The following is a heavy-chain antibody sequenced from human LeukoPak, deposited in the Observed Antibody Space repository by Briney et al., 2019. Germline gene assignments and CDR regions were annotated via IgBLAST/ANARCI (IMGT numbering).Heavy chain of an antibody. D-gene: IGHD1-26*01. CDR1: GFPFSSYW. V-gene: IGHV3-74*01. Sequence: PGGSLRLSCAASGFPFSSYWMHWVRQAPGKGRVWVSRINIDGSNTNYADSVKGRFTISRDNAKNTLYLQMDSLRAEDTAVYYCARSLGGAYDYWGQGTLVTVSS. J-gene: IGHJ4*02. CDR3: ARSLGGAYDY. CDR2: INIDGSNT.